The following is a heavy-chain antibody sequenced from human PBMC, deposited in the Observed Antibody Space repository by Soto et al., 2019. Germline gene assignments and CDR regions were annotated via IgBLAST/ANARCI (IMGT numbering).Heavy chain of an antibody. CDR1: GFTFSSYA. Sequence: GGSLRLSCAASGFTFSSYAMHWVRQAPGKGLEWVAVISYDGSNKYYADSVKGRFTISRDNSKNTLYLQMNSLRAEDTAVYYCARETYCSSTSCYTYYYYYYGMDVWGQGTTVTVSS. D-gene: IGHD2-2*02. CDR2: ISYDGSNK. CDR3: ARETYCSSTSCYTYYYYYYGMDV. V-gene: IGHV3-30-3*01. J-gene: IGHJ6*02.